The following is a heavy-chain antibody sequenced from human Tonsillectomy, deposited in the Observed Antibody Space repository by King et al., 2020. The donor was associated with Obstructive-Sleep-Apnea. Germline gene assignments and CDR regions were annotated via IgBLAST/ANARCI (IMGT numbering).Heavy chain of an antibody. J-gene: IGHJ4*02. D-gene: IGHD4-23*01. CDR2: IGYDGNKK. CDR3: AKDGTTVVESPYFDS. V-gene: IGHV3-30*02. Sequence: VQLVESGGGVVQPGGSLILSCAASGFSFSTYGMHWVRQAPGKGLEWVAFIGYDGNKKYYADSVKGRFTISRDNSKNMMYLQMNSPRVEETAVYYWAKDGTTVVESPYFDSWGQGTLVTVSS. CDR1: GFSFSTYG.